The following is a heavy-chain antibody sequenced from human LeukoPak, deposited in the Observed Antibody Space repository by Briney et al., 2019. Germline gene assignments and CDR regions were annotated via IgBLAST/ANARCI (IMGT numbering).Heavy chain of an antibody. V-gene: IGHV3-23*01. CDR1: GFTVSNNY. Sequence: GGSLRLSCAASGFTVSNNYMRWVRQAPGKGLEWVSGITGSGGTTFYADSVKGRFTISRDNSKNTLYLQMNSLRAEDMAVYYCAKPYYDMLTGKGPSDFWGRGTLVTVSS. CDR2: ITGSGGTT. CDR3: AKPYYDMLTGKGPSDF. D-gene: IGHD3-9*01. J-gene: IGHJ4*02.